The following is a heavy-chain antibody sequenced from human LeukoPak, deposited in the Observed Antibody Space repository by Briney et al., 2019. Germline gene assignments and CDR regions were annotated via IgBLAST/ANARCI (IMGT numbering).Heavy chain of an antibody. CDR2: INHSGST. V-gene: IGHV4-34*01. CDR1: GGSFSGYY. D-gene: IGHD2-2*01. CDR3: ARGDCSSTSCYEAGHYYGMDV. Sequence: SETLSLTCAVYGGSFSGYYWSWIRQPPGKGLEWIGEINHSGSTNYNPSLKSRVTISVDTSKNQFPLKLSSVTAADTAVYYCARGDCSSTSCYEAGHYYGMDVWGQGTTVTVSS. J-gene: IGHJ6*02.